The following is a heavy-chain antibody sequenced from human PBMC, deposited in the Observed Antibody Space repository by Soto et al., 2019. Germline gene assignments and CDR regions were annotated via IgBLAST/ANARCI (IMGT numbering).Heavy chain of an antibody. D-gene: IGHD5-12*01. J-gene: IGHJ4*02. CDR2: FDPEDGET. Sequence: ASVKVSCKVSGYTLTELSMHWVRQAPGKGLEWMGGFDPEDGETIYAQKFQGRVTMTEDTSTDTAYMELSSLRSEDTAVYYCATDKSIVATNHFDYWGQGTLVTVSS. V-gene: IGHV1-24*01. CDR1: GYTLTELS. CDR3: ATDKSIVATNHFDY.